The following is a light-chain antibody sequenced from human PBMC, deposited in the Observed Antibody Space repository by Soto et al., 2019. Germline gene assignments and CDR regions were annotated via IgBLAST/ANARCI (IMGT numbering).Light chain of an antibody. CDR3: QQRTAWPCT. CDR2: EAS. CDR1: QVVSSY. V-gene: IGKV3D-11*01. J-gene: IGKJ1*01. Sequence: ILLTQPQATLSWSPVEGATLSCATQQVVSSYLAWYQQKPGQAPRLLIYEASTRATGIPARFSGGGSGTDFTLTISSLEPEDFAVYYCQQRTAWPCTFGHGTKVDIK.